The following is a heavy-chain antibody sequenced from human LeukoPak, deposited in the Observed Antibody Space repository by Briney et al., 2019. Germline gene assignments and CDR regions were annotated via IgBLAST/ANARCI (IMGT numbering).Heavy chain of an antibody. J-gene: IGHJ4*02. D-gene: IGHD4-11*01. CDR2: INDGGGNT. CDR1: GFTFSIYA. Sequence: GGSLRLSCAASGFTFSIYAMSWVRLAPGKGLEWVSTINDGGGNTYYADSVRGRFTISRDNSEGTLFLQMNSLRAEDTAVYYCATHMNTVTACPDYWGQGTLVTVSS. V-gene: IGHV3-23*01. CDR3: ATHMNTVTACPDY.